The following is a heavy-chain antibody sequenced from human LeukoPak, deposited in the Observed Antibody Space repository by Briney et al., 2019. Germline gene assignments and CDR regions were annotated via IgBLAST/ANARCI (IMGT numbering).Heavy chain of an antibody. CDR3: ARTRSPTNILTGYYISDAFDI. Sequence: SETLSLTCAVYGGSFSGYYWSWIRQPPGKGLEWIGEINHSGSTNYNPSLKSRVTISVDTSKNQFSLKLSSVTAADTAVYYCARTRSPTNILTGYYISDAFDIWGQGTMVTVSS. CDR2: INHSGST. V-gene: IGHV4-34*01. J-gene: IGHJ3*02. CDR1: GGSFSGYY. D-gene: IGHD3-9*01.